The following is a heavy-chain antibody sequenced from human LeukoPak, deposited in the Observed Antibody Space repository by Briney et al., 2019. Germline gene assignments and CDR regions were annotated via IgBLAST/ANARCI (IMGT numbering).Heavy chain of an antibody. J-gene: IGHJ4*02. Sequence: GGSLRLSCAASGFTVSSNYMSWVRQAPGKGLEWVSVIYSGGSTYYADSVKGRFTISRDNSKNTLYLQMNSLRAEDTAVYYCARAYVPAAAAHWSQGTQVIVSS. V-gene: IGHV3-66*01. CDR2: IYSGGST. CDR3: ARAYVPAAAAH. D-gene: IGHD2-2*01. CDR1: GFTVSSNY.